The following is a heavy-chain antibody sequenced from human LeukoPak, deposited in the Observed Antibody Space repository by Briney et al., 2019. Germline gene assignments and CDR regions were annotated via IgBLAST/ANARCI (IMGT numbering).Heavy chain of an antibody. J-gene: IGHJ6*03. CDR2: INPNSGGT. CDR3: ARARPTHCSGGSCYSGSYMDV. V-gene: IGHV1-2*02. CDR1: GYTFTGYY. D-gene: IGHD2-15*01. Sequence: ASVKVSCKASGYTFTGYYMHWVRQAPGQGLEWMGWINPNSGGTNYAQKFQGRVTMTRDTSISTAYMELSRLRSDDTAVYYCARARPTHCSGGSCYSGSYMDVWGKGTTVTVSS.